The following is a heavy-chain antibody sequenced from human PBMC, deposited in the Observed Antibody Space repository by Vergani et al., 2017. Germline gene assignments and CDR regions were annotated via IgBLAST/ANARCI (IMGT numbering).Heavy chain of an antibody. V-gene: IGHV1-69*04. CDR2: IIPILGIA. D-gene: IGHD3-10*01. CDR1: GGTFSSYA. J-gene: IGHJ4*02. Sequence: QVQLVQSGDEVKKPGSSVKVSCKASGGTFSSYAISWVRQAPGQGLEWMGRIIPILGIANYAQKFQGRVTITADKSTSTAYMELSSLRSEDTAVYYCARDLWFGELSTDYWGQGTLVTVSS. CDR3: ARDLWFGELSTDY.